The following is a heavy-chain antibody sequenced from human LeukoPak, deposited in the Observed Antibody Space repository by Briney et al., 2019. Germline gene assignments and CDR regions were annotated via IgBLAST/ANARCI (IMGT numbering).Heavy chain of an antibody. J-gene: IGHJ4*02. V-gene: IGHV3-23*01. CDR2: TSGTSDNK. D-gene: IGHD2-8*01. CDR1: GFTFSNYV. Sequence: GGSLRLSCAASGFTFSNYVMIWVRQAPGKALEWVSGTSGTSDNKFYADPVKGRLTISRDNAKISPYLHMNSLRGDDTAVQFCASLYTDYADYWGQGDLVTVSS. CDR3: ASLYTDYADY.